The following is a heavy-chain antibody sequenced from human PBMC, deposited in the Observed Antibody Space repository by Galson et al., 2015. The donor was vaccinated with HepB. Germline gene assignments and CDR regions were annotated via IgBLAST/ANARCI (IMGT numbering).Heavy chain of an antibody. CDR3: AEDPYSSSISSRGT. Sequence: SLRLSCAASGFTFSSYGMHWVRQAPGKGLEWVAVISYDGSNKYYADSVKGRFTISRDNSKNTLYLQMNSLRAEDTAVYYCAEDPYSSSISSRGTWGQGTLVTVSS. J-gene: IGHJ5*02. CDR1: GFTFSSYG. D-gene: IGHD6-6*01. CDR2: ISYDGSNK. V-gene: IGHV3-30*18.